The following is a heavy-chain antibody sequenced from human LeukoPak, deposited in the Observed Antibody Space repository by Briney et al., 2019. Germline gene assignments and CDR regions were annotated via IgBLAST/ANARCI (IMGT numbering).Heavy chain of an antibody. CDR2: MNPNSGNT. J-gene: IGHJ3*02. D-gene: IGHD3-3*01. V-gene: IGHV1-8*01. Sequence: ASVKVSCKASGYTFTSYDINWVRQAPGQGLEWPGWMNPNSGNTGYAQKFQGKVTMTRNTTISTAYMELSSLRSEAAAVYYCAIALITIIGVVNESAQDAFDIWGQGTMVTVSS. CDR3: AIALITIIGVVNESAQDAFDI. CDR1: GYTFTSYD.